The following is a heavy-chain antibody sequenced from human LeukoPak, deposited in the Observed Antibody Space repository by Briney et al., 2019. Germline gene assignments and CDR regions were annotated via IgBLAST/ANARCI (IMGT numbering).Heavy chain of an antibody. CDR3: ARAGYDYGDSSDF. V-gene: IGHV1-2*02. D-gene: IGHD4-17*01. CDR2: INPKNGDS. CDR1: GYPFPTYY. Sequence: PAASVTVSCQASGYPFPTYYIHWVRQAPGEGLEWMGCINPKNGDSKYAQKFQGRGTMTRATAIATAYIEVSRLTSDDTAVYFCARAGYDYGDSSDFWGQGTLVTVSS. J-gene: IGHJ4*02.